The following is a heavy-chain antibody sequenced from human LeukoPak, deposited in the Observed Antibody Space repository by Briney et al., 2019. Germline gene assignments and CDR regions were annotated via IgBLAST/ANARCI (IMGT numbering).Heavy chain of an antibody. CDR3: ATEYYYDSSGYFVVG. D-gene: IGHD3-22*01. CDR2: ISGSGGST. J-gene: IGHJ4*02. V-gene: IGHV3-23*01. CDR1: GFTFSSYA. Sequence: GGSLRLSRAASGFTFSSYAMSWVRQAPGKGLEWVSAISGSGGSTYYADSVKGRFTISRDNSKNTLYLQMNSLRAEDTAVYYCATEYYYDSSGYFVVGWGQGTLVTVSS.